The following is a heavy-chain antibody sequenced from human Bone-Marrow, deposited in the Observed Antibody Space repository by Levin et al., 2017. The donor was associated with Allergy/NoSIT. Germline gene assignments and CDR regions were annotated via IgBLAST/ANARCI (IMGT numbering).Heavy chain of an antibody. V-gene: IGHV3-15*01. CDR1: GFTFSNAW. D-gene: IGHD6-19*01. CDR3: THSLQDSSGWYGAFDS. Sequence: GESLKISCAASGFTFSNAWMSWVRQAPGKGLEWVGRIKSKANGGTTDYAAPVIGRFTISRDDSKNTLYLQMSSLKTEDTAVYYCTHSLQDSSGWYGAFDSWGQGTLVTVSS. J-gene: IGHJ4*02. CDR2: IKSKANGGTT.